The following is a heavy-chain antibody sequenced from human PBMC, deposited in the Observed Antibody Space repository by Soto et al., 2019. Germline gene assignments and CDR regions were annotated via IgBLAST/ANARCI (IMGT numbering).Heavy chain of an antibody. CDR1: GYTFTNYG. CDR2: ISANKGNT. J-gene: IGHJ5*02. D-gene: IGHD6-6*01. V-gene: IGHV1-18*01. Sequence: QVQLVQSGAEVKKPGASVKVSCKASGYTFTNYGIYWVRQAPGQGLERMGWISANKGNTNYAQNFKGRVTMTTDTSTSTAYMELRSLRSDDTAVYYCARDRARGAAHPYSWLDPWGQGTLVTVSS. CDR3: ARDRARGAAHPYSWLDP.